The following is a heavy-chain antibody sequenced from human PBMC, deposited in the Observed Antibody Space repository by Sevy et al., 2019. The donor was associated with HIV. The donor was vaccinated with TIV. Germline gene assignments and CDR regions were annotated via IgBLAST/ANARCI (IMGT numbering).Heavy chain of an antibody. CDR3: ARESRGLKYGEDY. CDR1: GFTFSDYW. D-gene: IGHD3-10*01. V-gene: IGHV3-7*01. Sequence: GGSLRLSCVASGFTFSDYWMTWVRQAPGKGLEWVANIKQDGSEKNYVDSVKGRFTISRDNAKNSLYLQMNSLRVEDTAVYYCARESRGLKYGEDYWGQGIRVTVSS. J-gene: IGHJ4*02. CDR2: IKQDGSEK.